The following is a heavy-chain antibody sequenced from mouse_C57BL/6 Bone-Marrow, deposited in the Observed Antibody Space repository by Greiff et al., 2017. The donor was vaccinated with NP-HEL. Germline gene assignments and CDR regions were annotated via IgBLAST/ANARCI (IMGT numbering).Heavy chain of an antibody. CDR2: INPNNGGT. CDR1: GYTFTSYW. J-gene: IGHJ2*01. V-gene: IGHV1-53*01. Sequence: QVQLQQPGTELVKPGASVKLSCKASGYTFTSYWMHWLKQRPGQGLEWIGNINPNNGGTNDNEKFKTKATLTVGKSSSKAYMQLSSLTSGDSAVYYCARDSGYAFDYWGQGTTLTVSS. D-gene: IGHD3-2*02. CDR3: ARDSGYAFDY.